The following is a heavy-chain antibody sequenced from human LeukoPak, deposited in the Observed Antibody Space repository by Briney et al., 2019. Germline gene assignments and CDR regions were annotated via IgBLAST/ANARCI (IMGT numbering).Heavy chain of an antibody. CDR3: ARATNWGYAFVI. CDR2: ISSSGSTI. V-gene: IGHV3-48*03. CDR1: RFTFSSYE. D-gene: IGHD7-27*01. Sequence: PGGSVRLSCAPSRFTFSSYEMNWVRQAPGKGLEWVSYISSSGSTIYYADSVKGRFTISRDNAKNSLYLQMNSLRAEDTAVYYCARATNWGYAFVIWGQRAIVTVSS. J-gene: IGHJ3*02.